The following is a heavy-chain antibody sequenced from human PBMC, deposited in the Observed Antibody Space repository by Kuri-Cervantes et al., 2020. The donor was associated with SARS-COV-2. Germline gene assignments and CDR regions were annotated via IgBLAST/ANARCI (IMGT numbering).Heavy chain of an antibody. D-gene: IGHD3-10*01. V-gene: IGHV4-59*12. CDR3: ARAGSLLWFGELLSLFDY. CDR1: GGSISSYY. J-gene: IGHJ4*02. CDR2: IYYSGST. Sequence: SETLSLTCTVSGGSISSYYWSWIRQPPGKGLEWIGYIYYSGSTNYNPSLKSRVTISVDTSKNQFSLKLSSVTAADTAVYYCARAGSLLWFGELLSLFDYWGQGTLVTVSS.